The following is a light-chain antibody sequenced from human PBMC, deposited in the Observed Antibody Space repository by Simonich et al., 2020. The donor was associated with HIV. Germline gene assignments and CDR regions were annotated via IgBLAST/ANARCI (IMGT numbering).Light chain of an antibody. CDR1: SSDVGGYNY. Sequence: QSALTKPASVSGSPGQSITISCTGTSSDVGGYNYVSWYQQHPGKAPKLMIYDVSKRPAGVSNRFSGSKSGNTASLTISRLRAEDEADYYCSSYTGSNTVIFGGGTKLTVL. V-gene: IGLV2-14*03. CDR3: SSYTGSNTVI. CDR2: DVS. J-gene: IGLJ2*01.